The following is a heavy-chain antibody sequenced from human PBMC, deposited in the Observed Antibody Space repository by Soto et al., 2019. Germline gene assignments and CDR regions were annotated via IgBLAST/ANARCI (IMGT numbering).Heavy chain of an antibody. CDR3: ARVTAAAGLPHY. CDR1: GGTFSSYT. J-gene: IGHJ4*02. CDR2: IIPILGIA. D-gene: IGHD6-13*01. Sequence: QVQLVQSGAEVKKPGSSVKVSCKASGGTFSSYTISWVRQAPGQGLEWMGRIIPILGIANYEQKFQGRVTITADKSTSTAYMELSSLRSEDTAVYYCARVTAAAGLPHYWGQGTLVTVSS. V-gene: IGHV1-69*02.